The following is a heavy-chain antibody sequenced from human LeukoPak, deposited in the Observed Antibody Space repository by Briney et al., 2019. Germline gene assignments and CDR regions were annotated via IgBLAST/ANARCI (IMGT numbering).Heavy chain of an antibody. Sequence: SETLSLTCSVSGGSISSYYWSWIRQPPGKGLEWIGYIYYGGSTNYNPSLKSRVTISVDTSKNQFSLKLTSVTAADTAVYYCARARYANAWYAFDIWGHGTMVTVSS. D-gene: IGHD2-2*01. V-gene: IGHV4-59*01. J-gene: IGHJ3*02. CDR1: GGSISSYY. CDR3: ARARYANAWYAFDI. CDR2: IYYGGST.